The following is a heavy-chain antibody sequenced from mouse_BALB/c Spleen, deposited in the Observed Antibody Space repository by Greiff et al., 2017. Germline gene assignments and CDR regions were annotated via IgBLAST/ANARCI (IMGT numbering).Heavy chain of an antibody. CDR3: ARGGNYAAMDY. D-gene: IGHD2-1*01. J-gene: IGHJ4*01. V-gene: IGHV5-17*02. Sequence: EVMLVESGGGLVQPGGSRKLSCAASGFTFSSFGMHWVRQAPEKGLEWVAYISSGSSTIYYADTVKGRFTISRDNPKNTLFLQMTSLRSEDTAMYYCARGGNYAAMDYWGQGTSVTVSS. CDR1: GFTFSSFG. CDR2: ISSGSSTI.